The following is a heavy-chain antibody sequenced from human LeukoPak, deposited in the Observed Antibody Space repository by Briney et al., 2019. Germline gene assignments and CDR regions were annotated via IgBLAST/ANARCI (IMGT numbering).Heavy chain of an antibody. V-gene: IGHV3-33*06. J-gene: IGHJ1*01. CDR2: IWDDGSYK. Sequence: PGRSLTLSCAASGFSFSSYGMHWFRQAPGKGLEWVAVIWDDGSYKYYADSVKGRFTISRDNSKNTLYLQMNSLRAEDTAVYYCAKDPSPSGSLGYFQDWGQGTLVTVSS. CDR3: AKDPSPSGSLGYFQD. D-gene: IGHD3-22*01. CDR1: GFSFSSYG.